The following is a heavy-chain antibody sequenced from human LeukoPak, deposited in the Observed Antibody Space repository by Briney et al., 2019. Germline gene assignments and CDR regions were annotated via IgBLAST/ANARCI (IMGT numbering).Heavy chain of an antibody. V-gene: IGHV4-34*01. CDR1: GGSFSGYY. CDR2: INHSGST. CDR3: AREGGFYRPLDY. D-gene: IGHD3-3*01. J-gene: IGHJ4*02. Sequence: LETLSLTCAVYGGSFSGYYWSWIRQPPGKGLEWIGEINHSGSTNYNPSLKSRVTISVDTSKNQFSLKLTSVTAADTAVYYCAREGGFYRPLDYSGQGTLVTVSS.